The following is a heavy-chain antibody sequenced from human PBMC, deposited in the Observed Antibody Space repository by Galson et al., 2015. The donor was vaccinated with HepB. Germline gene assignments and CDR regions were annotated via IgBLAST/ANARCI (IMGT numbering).Heavy chain of an antibody. CDR1: GFTFSSYS. J-gene: IGHJ3*02. D-gene: IGHD6-19*01. V-gene: IGHV3-48*01. Sequence: SLRLSCAASGFTFSSYSMNWVRQAPGKGLEWVSYISSSSSTIYYADSVKGRFTISRDNAKNSLYLQMNSLRAEDTAVYYCASGYSSGWYSGSLDAFDIWGQGTMVTVSS. CDR2: ISSSSSTI. CDR3: ASGYSSGWYSGSLDAFDI.